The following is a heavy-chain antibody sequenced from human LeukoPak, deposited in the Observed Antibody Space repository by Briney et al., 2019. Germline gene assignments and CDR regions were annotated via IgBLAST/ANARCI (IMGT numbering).Heavy chain of an antibody. D-gene: IGHD3-22*01. Sequence: PGGSLRLSCAVSGITLNNYGMSWVRLAPGKGLEWVAGISGSGGRTNYADSVEGRFTISRDNGKNTLYLQMTSLRAEDTPMYFCPKRGVVIRVILVGFHKEAYYFDSWGQGALVTVSS. CDR3: PKRGVVIRVILVGFHKEAYYFDS. V-gene: IGHV3-23*01. CDR2: ISGSGGRT. J-gene: IGHJ4*02. CDR1: GITLNNYG.